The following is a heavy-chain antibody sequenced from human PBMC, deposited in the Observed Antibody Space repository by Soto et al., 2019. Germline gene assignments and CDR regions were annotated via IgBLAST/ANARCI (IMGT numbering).Heavy chain of an antibody. J-gene: IGHJ4*02. D-gene: IGHD4-4*01. CDR2: INPSGGST. CDR3: ARDTSLQSPSYYFDY. CDR1: GYTFTSYY. Sequence: GASVKVSCKASGYTFTSYYMHWVRQAPGQGLEWMGIINPSGGSTSYAQKFQGRVTMTRDTSTSTVYMELSSLRSEDTAVYYCARDTSLQSPSYYFDYWGQGTLVTVSS. V-gene: IGHV1-46*01.